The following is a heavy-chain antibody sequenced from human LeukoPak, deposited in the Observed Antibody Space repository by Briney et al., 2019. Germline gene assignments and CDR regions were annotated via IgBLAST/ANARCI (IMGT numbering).Heavy chain of an antibody. CDR3: AKLVDSSGWVFDF. J-gene: IGHJ4*02. V-gene: IGHV1-2*04. CDR1: GYTFTDYY. CDR2: MNPNSGDT. D-gene: IGHD6-19*01. Sequence: ASVKVSCMASGYTFTDYYMRWVRQAPGQGLEWMGWMNPNSGDTNYAQKFQGWVTMTRDTSINTAYMELSRLKSDDTAIYYCAKLVDSSGWVFDFWGQGTLVTVSS.